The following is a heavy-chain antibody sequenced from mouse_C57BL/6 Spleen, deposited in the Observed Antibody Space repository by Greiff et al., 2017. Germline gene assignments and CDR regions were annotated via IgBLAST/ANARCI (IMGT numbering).Heavy chain of an antibody. CDR3: ARSWDDALDY. Sequence: QVQLQQPGAELVKPGASVKMSCKASGYTFTSYWITWVKQRPGQGLEWIGDIYPGSGSNNYNEKFKSKATLTVDTTSITAYMQLISLTSEDSAVYYCARSWDDALDYWGQGTSVTVSS. D-gene: IGHD4-1*01. J-gene: IGHJ4*01. CDR1: GYTFTSYW. CDR2: IYPGSGSN. V-gene: IGHV1-55*01.